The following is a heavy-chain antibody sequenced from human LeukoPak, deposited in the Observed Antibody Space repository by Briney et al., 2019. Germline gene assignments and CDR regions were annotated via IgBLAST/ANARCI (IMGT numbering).Heavy chain of an antibody. CDR2: IHPGDSDI. Sequence: GESLKISCQGSGYSFNNYWIGWMRQMPGNGLEWMGIIHPGDSDIRYSPSFQGLVTISADMSISTAYLQWSSLKASDTAEYYCARQGGSGTFGAFNVWGQGTVVTVSS. V-gene: IGHV5-51*01. CDR3: ARQGGSGTFGAFNV. CDR1: GYSFNNYW. J-gene: IGHJ3*01. D-gene: IGHD3-10*01.